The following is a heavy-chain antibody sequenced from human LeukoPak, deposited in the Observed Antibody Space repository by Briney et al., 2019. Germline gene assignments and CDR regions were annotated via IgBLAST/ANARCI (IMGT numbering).Heavy chain of an antibody. J-gene: IGHJ4*02. V-gene: IGHV3-9*01. CDR1: GFTFDDYA. CDR3: ARDTYYDSSGYPGN. Sequence: PGRSLRLSCAASGFTFDDYAMHWVRQAPGKGLEWVSGISWNSGSIGYADSVKGRFTISRDNAKNSLYLQMNSLRAEDTAVYYCARDTYYDSSGYPGNWGQGTLVTVSS. CDR2: ISWNSGSI. D-gene: IGHD3-22*01.